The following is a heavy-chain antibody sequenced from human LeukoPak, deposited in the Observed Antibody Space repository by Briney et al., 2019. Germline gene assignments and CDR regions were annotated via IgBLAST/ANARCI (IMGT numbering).Heavy chain of an antibody. V-gene: IGHV4-61*02. D-gene: IGHD1-26*01. CDR2: IYTSGST. J-gene: IGHJ4*02. CDR3: ARVWEGFFDY. CDR1: GGSISSGSYY. Sequence: PSQTLSLTCTVSGGSISSGSYYWSWIRQPAGKGLEWIGRIYTSGSTNYNPSLKSRVTISVDRSKNQFSLKLSSVTAADTAVYYCARVWEGFFDYWGQGTLVTVSS.